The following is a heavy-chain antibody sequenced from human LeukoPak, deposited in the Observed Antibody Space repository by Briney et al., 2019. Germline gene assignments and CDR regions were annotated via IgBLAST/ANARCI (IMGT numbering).Heavy chain of an antibody. J-gene: IGHJ4*02. CDR3: ASLGGYQNGNFDY. CDR2: IFPSGTT. CDR1: GYSISSGNH. D-gene: IGHD2-2*01. V-gene: IGHV4-38-2*01. Sequence: SETLSLTCAVSGYSISSGNHWGWIRQPPDKGLEWIGSIFPSGTTYYNPSLKSRVTISIYTSKNQFSLKLTSVTAADTAVYYCASLGGYQNGNFDYWGQGTLVTVSS.